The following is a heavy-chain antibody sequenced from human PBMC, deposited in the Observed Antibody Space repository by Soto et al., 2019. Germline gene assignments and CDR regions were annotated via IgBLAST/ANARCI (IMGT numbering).Heavy chain of an antibody. CDR1: GGTFSSYA. CDR3: ARASMHYYDSSGYSFDY. CDR2: IIPIFGTA. Sequence: ASVKVSCKASGGTFSSYAISWVRQAPGQGLEWMGGIIPIFGTANYAQKFQGRVTITADESTSTAYMELSSLRSEDTAVYYCARASMHYYDSSGYSFDYWGQGTLVTVSS. D-gene: IGHD3-22*01. J-gene: IGHJ4*02. V-gene: IGHV1-69*13.